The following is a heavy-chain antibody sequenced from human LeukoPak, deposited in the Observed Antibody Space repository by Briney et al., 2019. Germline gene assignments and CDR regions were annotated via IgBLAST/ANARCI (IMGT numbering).Heavy chain of an antibody. V-gene: IGHV3-30*04. J-gene: IGHJ6*02. CDR1: GFTFSSYA. D-gene: IGHD6-19*01. CDR2: ISYDGSNK. CDR3: ARVPIGAIAVAGTDYYYGMDV. Sequence: GGSLRLSCAASGFTFSSYAMHWVRQAPGKGLEWVAVISYDGSNKYYADSVKGRFTISRDNSKNTLYLQMNSLRAEDTAVYYCARVPIGAIAVAGTDYYYGMDVWGQGTTVTV.